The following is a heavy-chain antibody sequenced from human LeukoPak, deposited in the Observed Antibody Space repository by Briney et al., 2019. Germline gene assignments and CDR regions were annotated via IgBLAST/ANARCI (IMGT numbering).Heavy chain of an antibody. CDR3: ARDSRMGDGMDV. J-gene: IGHJ6*02. V-gene: IGHV4-31*03. CDR2: IYYSGST. CDR1: GGSISSGGYY. Sequence: SQTLSLTCTVSGGSISSGGYYWSWIRQHPGKGLEWIGYIYYSGSTYYNPSLKSRVTISVDTSKNQFSLKLSSVTAADTAVYYCARDSRMGDGMDVWGQGTTVTVSS. D-gene: IGHD1-26*01.